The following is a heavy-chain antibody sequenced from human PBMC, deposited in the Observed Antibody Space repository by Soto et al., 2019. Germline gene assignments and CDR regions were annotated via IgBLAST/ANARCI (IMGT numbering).Heavy chain of an antibody. J-gene: IGHJ4*02. CDR1: GGTFSTYT. D-gene: IGHD6-19*01. CDR2: IIPDFGTT. Sequence: ASVKVSCKASGGTFSTYTVSWLRQAPGQGLAWMGGIIPDFGTTNYAQRFQGRVTITADEFSNTAFMELTTLKSDDTAVYYCARGHSTTPVAVAGPDFYLGLWGRGTLVTVSS. CDR3: ARGHSTTPVAVAGPDFYLGL. V-gene: IGHV1-69*13.